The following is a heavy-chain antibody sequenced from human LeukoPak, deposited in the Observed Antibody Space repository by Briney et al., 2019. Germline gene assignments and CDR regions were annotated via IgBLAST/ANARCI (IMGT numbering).Heavy chain of an antibody. D-gene: IGHD3-10*01. CDR2: IYYSGST. CDR3: ASEPYGSGSFLGAFDI. Sequence: PSETLSLTCAVSDDSIRSSAYYWGWVRQPPGKGLEWIGSIYYSGSTYYNPSLKSRVTISIDTSKNQFSLKLSSVTAADTAVYYCASEPYGSGSFLGAFDIWGQGTMVTVSS. CDR1: DDSIRSSAYY. V-gene: IGHV4-39*01. J-gene: IGHJ3*02.